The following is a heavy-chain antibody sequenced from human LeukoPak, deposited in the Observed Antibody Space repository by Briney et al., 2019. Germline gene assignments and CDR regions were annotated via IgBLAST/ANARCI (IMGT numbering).Heavy chain of an antibody. Sequence: SETLSLTCTVSGGSISSYYWSWIRQPPGKGLEWIGYIYYSGSTNYNPSLKNRVTISVDTSKNQFSLKLSSVAAADTAVYYCARGYDFWSGYSLDYWGQGTLVTVSS. CDR2: IYYSGST. CDR3: ARGYDFWSGYSLDY. J-gene: IGHJ4*02. V-gene: IGHV4-59*01. CDR1: GGSISSYY. D-gene: IGHD3-3*01.